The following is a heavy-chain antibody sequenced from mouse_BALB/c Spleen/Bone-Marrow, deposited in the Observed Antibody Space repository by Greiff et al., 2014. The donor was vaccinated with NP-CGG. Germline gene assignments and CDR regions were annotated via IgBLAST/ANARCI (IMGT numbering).Heavy chain of an antibody. CDR2: IHYSGST. CDR3: ARREGNHAAWFAY. D-gene: IGHD2-1*01. CDR1: GYSITSGYS. V-gene: IGHV3-1*02. Sequence: VQLQQSGPDLVKPSQSLSLTCTVTGYSITSGYSWHWIRQFPGNKLEWMGYIHYSGSTNYNPSLKSRISITRDTSENQFFLQLNSVTTEDTATYYCARREGNHAAWFAYWGQGTLVTVSA. J-gene: IGHJ3*01.